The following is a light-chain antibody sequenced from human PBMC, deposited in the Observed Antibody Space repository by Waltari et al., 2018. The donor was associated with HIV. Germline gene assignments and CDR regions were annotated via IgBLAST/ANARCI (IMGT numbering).Light chain of an antibody. CDR1: NSNIGSNF. CDR2: RDD. J-gene: IGLJ3*02. CDR3: AAWDDSLGGSLV. Sequence: QSVLTQPPSASGTPGQRITISCSGSNSNIGSNFVYWYQQFPGTTPRLLIYRDDQRPAGVPDRVSGAKSGTSASLAISGLRSEDEADDYCAAWDDSLGGSLVFAGGTKLTVL. V-gene: IGLV1-47*01.